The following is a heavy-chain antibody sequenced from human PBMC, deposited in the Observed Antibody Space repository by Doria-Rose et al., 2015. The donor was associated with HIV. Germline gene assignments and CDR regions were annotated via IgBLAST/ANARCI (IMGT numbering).Heavy chain of an antibody. V-gene: IGHV2-26*01. CDR3: ARIKSSRWYHKYYFDF. J-gene: IGHJ4*02. CDR1: GVSLSSPGMG. Sequence: QTTLKESSPVLVKPTETLTLTCTVSGVSLSSPGMGVSWIRQPPGKALEWLANIFSDDERSYKTTLKSRLTISRGTSKSQVVLTITDMDPVDTATYYCARIKSSRWYHKYYFDFWGQGTLVIVSA. D-gene: IGHD6-13*01. CDR2: IFSDDER.